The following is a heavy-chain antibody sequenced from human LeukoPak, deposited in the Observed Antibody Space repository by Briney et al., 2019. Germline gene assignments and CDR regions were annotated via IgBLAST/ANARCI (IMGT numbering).Heavy chain of an antibody. CDR1: GFTFSSYE. D-gene: IGHD3-16*01. CDR3: ARALIGPYGMDV. J-gene: IGHJ6*02. V-gene: IGHV3-48*03. Sequence: PGGSLRLSCAASGFTFSSYEMNWVRRAPGKELEWVSYISSSGSTIYYADSVKGRFTISRDNAKNSLYLQMNSLRAEDTAVYYCARALIGPYGMDVWGQGTTVTVSS. CDR2: ISSSGSTI.